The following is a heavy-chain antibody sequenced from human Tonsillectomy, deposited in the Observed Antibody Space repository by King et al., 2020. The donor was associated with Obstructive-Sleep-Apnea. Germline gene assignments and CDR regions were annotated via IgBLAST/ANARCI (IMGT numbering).Heavy chain of an antibody. Sequence: QLQESGPGLVRPSETLSLTCSVSGVSFSSSSYYWGWIRQPPGKGLEWIGNIYFSGNTHFTPSLKSRVTISLDTSNKQISLNLTSVTAADTAVYYCAKKDYDVLAGYDYWGQGTLVPVSS. J-gene: IGHJ4*01. CDR1: GVSFSSSSYY. V-gene: IGHV4-39*07. CDR2: IYFSGNT. D-gene: IGHD3-9*01. CDR3: AKKDYDVLAGYDY.